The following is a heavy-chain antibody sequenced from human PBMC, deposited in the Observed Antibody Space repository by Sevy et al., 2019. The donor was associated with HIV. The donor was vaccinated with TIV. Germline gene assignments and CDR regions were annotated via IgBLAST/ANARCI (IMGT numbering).Heavy chain of an antibody. CDR2: INHRGST. V-gene: IGHV4-38-2*02. Sequence: SETLSLSCTVSGSSISDGYYWGXIRQPPGKGLEWIGSINHRGSTYHNPSLKSRVTISVETSKNQFSLKLSSVTAADTAVYYCARDSRHISCSGGRCWREPKDWFDPWGQGTLVTVSS. CDR3: ARDSRHISCSGGRCWREPKDWFDP. D-gene: IGHD2-15*01. CDR1: GSSISDGYY. J-gene: IGHJ5*02.